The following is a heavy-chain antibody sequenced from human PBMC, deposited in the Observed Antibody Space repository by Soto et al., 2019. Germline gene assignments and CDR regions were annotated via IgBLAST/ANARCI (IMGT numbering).Heavy chain of an antibody. J-gene: IGHJ5*02. Sequence: SETLSLTCAVSGGTLISGCCSWSWIRQPPGKGLEWIGYIYHSGSTYYNPSLKSRVTISVDRSKNQFSLKLSSVTAADTAVYYCARVPGPWGQGTLVTVSS. V-gene: IGHV4-30-2*01. D-gene: IGHD3-10*01. CDR2: IYHSGST. CDR1: GGTLISGCCS. CDR3: ARVPGP.